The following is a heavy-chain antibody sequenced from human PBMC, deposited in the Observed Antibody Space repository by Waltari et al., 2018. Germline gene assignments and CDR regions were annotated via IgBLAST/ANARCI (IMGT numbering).Heavy chain of an antibody. CDR3: ARGSSGTFYNYLDS. V-gene: IGHV1-46*01. CDR2: INPTDGNT. Sequence: QVRLVQSGAEVKKPGASVRVSCKASGYTFTTHYIHWVRQAPGQGLEWMGIINPTDGNTNNAQKFHGRVTMTTGTSTTTVYLDLSSLRSDDTAVYYCARGSSGTFYNYLDSWGQGTLVTVSS. CDR1: GYTFTTHY. D-gene: IGHD3-10*01. J-gene: IGHJ4*02.